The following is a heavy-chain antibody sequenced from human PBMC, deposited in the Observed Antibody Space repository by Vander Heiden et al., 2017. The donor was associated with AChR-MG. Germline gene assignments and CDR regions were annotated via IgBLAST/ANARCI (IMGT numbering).Heavy chain of an antibody. CDR1: GYTFYAYQ. J-gene: IGHJ3*01. V-gene: IGHV1-2*02. CDR2: IHPNTGDT. D-gene: IGHD1-1*01. Sequence: QVQLVQSGADVKKPGASVRVSCKASGYTFYAYQMHWVRQAPGQGLEWMGWIHPNTGDTHYSPKFQGRVTVSSDPSTKTAYMHLSGLTFDDTAVYYCAKASGRGDAVFDFWGQGTKVTVSS. CDR3: AKASGRGDAVFDF.